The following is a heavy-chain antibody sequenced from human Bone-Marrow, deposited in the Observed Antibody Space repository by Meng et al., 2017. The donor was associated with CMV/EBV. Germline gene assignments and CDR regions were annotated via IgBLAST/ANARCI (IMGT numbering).Heavy chain of an antibody. D-gene: IGHD3-3*01. Sequence: GESLKISCAASGFTFDDYGMSWVRQAPGKGLEWVSGINWNGGSTGYADSVKGRFTISRDNAKNSLYLQMNSLRAEDTALYYCARFLYYYYGMDVWGQGTTVTGSS. CDR2: INWNGGST. CDR3: ARFLYYYYGMDV. CDR1: GFTFDDYG. V-gene: IGHV3-20*04. J-gene: IGHJ6*01.